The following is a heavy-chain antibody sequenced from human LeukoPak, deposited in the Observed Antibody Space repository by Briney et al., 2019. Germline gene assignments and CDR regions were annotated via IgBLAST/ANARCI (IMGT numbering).Heavy chain of an antibody. Sequence: PSETLSLTCTVSGGSISSYYWSWIRQPPGKGLEWLGYNSYSGSTNYNPSLKSRVTISVDTSKNQFSLKLTSVTAADTAVYYCARSRDGYNQGSPVDQSGLGTLVTVSS. D-gene: IGHD5-24*01. V-gene: IGHV4-59*01. J-gene: IGHJ4*02. CDR3: ARSRDGYNQGSPVDQ. CDR1: GGSISSYY. CDR2: NSYSGST.